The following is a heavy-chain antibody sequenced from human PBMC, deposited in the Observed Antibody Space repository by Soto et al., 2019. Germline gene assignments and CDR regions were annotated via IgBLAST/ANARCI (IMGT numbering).Heavy chain of an antibody. CDR1: GFTVSSNY. CDR2: IYSGGST. V-gene: IGHV3-53*01. Sequence: VGSLRLSCAASGFTVSSNYMSWVRQAPGKGLEWVSVIYSGGSTYYADSVKGRFTISRDNSKNTLYLQMNSLRAEDTAVYYCARGAAGPYYYYGMDVWGQGTTLTVSS. CDR3: ARGAAGPYYYYGMDV. J-gene: IGHJ6*02. D-gene: IGHD6-13*01.